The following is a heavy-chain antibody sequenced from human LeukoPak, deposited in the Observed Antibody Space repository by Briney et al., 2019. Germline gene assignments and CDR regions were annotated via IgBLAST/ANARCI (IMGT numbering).Heavy chain of an antibody. CDR3: AITIAVGRYGDWYFDL. CDR2: IYYSGST. CDR1: GGSISSYY. D-gene: IGHD6-19*01. Sequence: SETLSLTCTVSGGSISSYYWSWIRQPPGKGLEGMGYIYYSGSTNYNPSLKSRVTISVDTSKNQFSLKLRSVAAADAAVYYCAITIAVGRYGDWYFDLWGRGTLVTVSS. V-gene: IGHV4-59*01. J-gene: IGHJ2*01.